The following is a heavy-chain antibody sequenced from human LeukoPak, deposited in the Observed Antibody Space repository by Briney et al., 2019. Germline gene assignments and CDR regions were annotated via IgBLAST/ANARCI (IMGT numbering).Heavy chain of an antibody. Sequence: GGSLRLSCTASGFSFSGHWMHWARQLPGKGLVWVSRISPTGSTTSYADSVKGRFTVSRDNAKNTLYLQVNNLRAEDTAVYYCARGPNSNWSGLDFWGQEPLLTVSS. V-gene: IGHV3-74*01. CDR2: ISPTGSTT. D-gene: IGHD6-6*01. J-gene: IGHJ4*02. CDR1: GFSFSGHW. CDR3: ARGPNSNWSGLDF.